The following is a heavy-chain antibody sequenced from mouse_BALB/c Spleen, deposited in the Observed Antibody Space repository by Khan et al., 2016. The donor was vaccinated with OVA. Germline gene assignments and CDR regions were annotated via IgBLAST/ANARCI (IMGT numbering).Heavy chain of an antibody. V-gene: IGHV1-76*01. CDR1: GYIFTSYW. CDR3: SRAEASYHLDH. D-gene: IGHD3-2*02. CDR2: IYPGTDNS. J-gene: IGHJ2*01. Sequence: QIQLVQSGAELVRPGASVKLSCKTSGYIFTSYWIHWVKQRSGQGLEWIARIYPGTDNSYYNEKFKDKATLTADKSSSTAYMQLSSLKSEDSDVYVWSRAEASYHLDHWGQGTTLTVSS.